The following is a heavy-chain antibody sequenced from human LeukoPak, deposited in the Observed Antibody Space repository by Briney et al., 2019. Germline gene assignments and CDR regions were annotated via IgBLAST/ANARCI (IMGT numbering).Heavy chain of an antibody. CDR3: AKDGGIAAAGPDY. CDR1: GFTFSSYG. V-gene: IGHV3-33*06. J-gene: IGHJ4*02. D-gene: IGHD6-13*01. CDR2: IWYDGSNK. Sequence: PGGSLRLSXAASGFTFSSYGMHWVRQAPGKGLEWVAVIWYDGSNKYYADSVKGRFTISRDNSKNTLYLQMNSLRAEDTAVYYCAKDGGIAAAGPDYWGQGTLVTVSS.